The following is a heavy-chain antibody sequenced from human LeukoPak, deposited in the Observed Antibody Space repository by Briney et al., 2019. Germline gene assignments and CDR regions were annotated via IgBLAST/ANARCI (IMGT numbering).Heavy chain of an antibody. J-gene: IGHJ4*02. Sequence: GESLKISCKGSGYTFSNYWIGWVRQMPGKGLEWMGSVHPRDSDTTFSPSFRGQVNISADKTISSAHLQWSSLKASDTAMYYCVRYVVSASGDYFDYWGQGSLVTVSS. CDR2: VHPRDSDT. V-gene: IGHV5-51*01. D-gene: IGHD2-15*01. CDR3: VRYVVSASGDYFDY. CDR1: GYTFSNYW.